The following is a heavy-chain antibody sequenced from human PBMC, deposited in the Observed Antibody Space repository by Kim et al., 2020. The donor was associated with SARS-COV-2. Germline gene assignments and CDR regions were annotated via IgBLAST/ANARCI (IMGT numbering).Heavy chain of an antibody. Sequence: ASVKVSCKASAYTFTSFVLHWVRQAPGQRLEWMGWINAGNGNTKYSQKFQGRVAITRDTSASTAYMELSSLRSEDTAVYYCARDAWYDGSGSYNFIGWFDPWGQGTWSPSPQ. V-gene: IGHV1-3*01. CDR3: ARDAWYDGSGSYNFIGWFDP. D-gene: IGHD3-10*01. CDR2: INAGNGNT. J-gene: IGHJ5*02. CDR1: AYTFTSFV.